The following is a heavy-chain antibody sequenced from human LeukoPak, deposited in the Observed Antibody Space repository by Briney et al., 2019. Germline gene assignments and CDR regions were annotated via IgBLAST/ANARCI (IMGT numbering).Heavy chain of an antibody. Sequence: PGGSLRLSCAASGITFSNYYMHWVRQAPGKGLVWVSHIIQDGSSTFYADSVKGRFTISRDNAKNTLYLQMNSLRAEDTAVYYCATDAYRGLGYWGQGTLVPVSP. CDR1: GITFSNYY. V-gene: IGHV3-74*01. CDR3: ATDAYRGLGY. D-gene: IGHD5-24*01. J-gene: IGHJ4*02. CDR2: IIQDGSST.